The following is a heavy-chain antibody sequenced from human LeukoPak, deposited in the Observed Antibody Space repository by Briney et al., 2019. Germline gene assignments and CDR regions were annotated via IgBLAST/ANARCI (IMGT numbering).Heavy chain of an antibody. CDR3: ARELAYYGSGSYSVFDY. D-gene: IGHD3-10*01. CDR2: INPNSGGT. V-gene: IGHV1-2*02. Sequence: ASVKVSCKASGYTFTVYYMHWVRQAPGQGLERMGWINPNSGGTNYAQKFQGRVTMTRDTSISTAYMELSRLRSDDTAVYYCARELAYYGSGSYSVFDYWGQGTLVTVSS. CDR1: GYTFTVYY. J-gene: IGHJ4*02.